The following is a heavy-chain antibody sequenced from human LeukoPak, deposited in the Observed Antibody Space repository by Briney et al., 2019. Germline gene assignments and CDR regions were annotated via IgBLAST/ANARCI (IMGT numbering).Heavy chain of an antibody. CDR1: GFTFTSSA. Sequence: SVKVSCKASGFTFTSSAVQWVRQARGQRLKWIGWIVVGSGNTNYAQKFQERVTITRDMSTSTAYMELSSLRSEDTAVYYCAASPDYYDSSGYFYYFDYWGQGTLVTASS. CDR2: IVVGSGNT. D-gene: IGHD3-22*01. CDR3: AASPDYYDSSGYFYYFDY. V-gene: IGHV1-58*01. J-gene: IGHJ4*02.